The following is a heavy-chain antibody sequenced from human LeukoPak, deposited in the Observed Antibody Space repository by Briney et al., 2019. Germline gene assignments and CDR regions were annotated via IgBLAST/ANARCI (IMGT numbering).Heavy chain of an antibody. V-gene: IGHV3-33*01. CDR2: IWGDQRYK. J-gene: IGHJ4*02. Sequence: PGTSLTLSCTASGFSLSNYGMHWVRQAPGKGLEWVAIIWGDQRYKHYADSVKGRFTISRDNSKNTLYLEMNSLRIEDTAVYYCARDWGVWITIFGVAPSYILIEWGQGTLVTVSS. CDR3: ARDWGVWITIFGVAPSYILIE. D-gene: IGHD3-3*01. CDR1: GFSLSNYG.